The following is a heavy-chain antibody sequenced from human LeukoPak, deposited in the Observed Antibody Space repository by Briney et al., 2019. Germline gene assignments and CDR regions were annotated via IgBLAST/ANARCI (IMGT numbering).Heavy chain of an antibody. CDR2: INPSSGKI. J-gene: IGHJ5*02. D-gene: IGHD2-2*01. Sequence: ASVKVSCKASGYTFTSYYMHWVRQAPGQGLEWMGIINPSSGKINYAQKFQGRVTMTRDTSTSTVYMELSSLRSEDTAVYYCARDIAVVPAATPALRFDPWGQGTLVTVSS. V-gene: IGHV1-46*01. CDR3: ARDIAVVPAATPALRFDP. CDR1: GYTFTSYY.